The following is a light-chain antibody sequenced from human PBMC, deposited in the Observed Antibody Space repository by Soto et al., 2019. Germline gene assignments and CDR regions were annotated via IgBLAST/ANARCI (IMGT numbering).Light chain of an antibody. J-gene: IGKJ1*01. Sequence: EIVVTQSPGPLSLSPGERATLSCGASQSVTSSYLDWYQQKPGQAPRLLIYGASSRATGIPDRFSGSGSGTDFTLTISRLEPEDFAVYYCQQYGSSPPTFGQGTKVEIK. V-gene: IGKV3-20*01. CDR3: QQYGSSPPT. CDR1: QSVTSSY. CDR2: GAS.